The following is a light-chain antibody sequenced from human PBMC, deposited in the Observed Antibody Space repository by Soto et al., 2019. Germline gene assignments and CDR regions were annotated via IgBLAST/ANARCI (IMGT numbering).Light chain of an antibody. CDR2: GAS. CDR1: QTVSSTY. CDR3: QQYNNWLGT. V-gene: IGKV3-15*01. Sequence: ENVLTQSPGTLSLSPGERATLSCRASQTVSSTYLAWYQQKPGQAPRLLIYGASTRATGIPARFSGSGSGTEFTLTISSLQSEDFAVYYCQQYNNWLGTFGQGTKV. J-gene: IGKJ1*01.